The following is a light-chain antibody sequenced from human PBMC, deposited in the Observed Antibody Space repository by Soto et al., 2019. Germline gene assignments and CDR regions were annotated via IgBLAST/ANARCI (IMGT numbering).Light chain of an antibody. CDR1: QSVSSGS. CDR3: QQYAGSPRT. J-gene: IGKJ2*01. V-gene: IGKV3-20*01. Sequence: EIVLTQSPGTLSVSPGERATLSCRASQSVSSGSLAWYQQKRGQAPRLLIDGASSRATGIPDSFSGSGSETDFTLTITRLEPEDSAVYYCQQYAGSPRTFGRGTKVDIK. CDR2: GAS.